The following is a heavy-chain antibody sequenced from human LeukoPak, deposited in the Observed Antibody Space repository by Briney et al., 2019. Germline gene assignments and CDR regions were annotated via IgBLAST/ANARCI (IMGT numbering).Heavy chain of an antibody. CDR3: AGSLNY. V-gene: IGHV3-48*01. Sequence: PGGSLRLSCAASGFTFSSNSVNWVRQAPGKGLEWISYISSTSNTIYYADSVKGRFTISRDNAKSSLYLQMDSLRAEDTAVYYCAGSLNYWGQGTLVTVSS. CDR1: GFTFSSNS. J-gene: IGHJ4*02. CDR2: ISSTSNTI.